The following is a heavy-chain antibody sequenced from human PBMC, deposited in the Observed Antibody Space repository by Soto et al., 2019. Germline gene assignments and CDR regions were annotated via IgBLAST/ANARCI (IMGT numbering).Heavy chain of an antibody. V-gene: IGHV4-61*01. CDR1: DGSVSIGTYY. Sequence: QVQLQESGPGLVKPSETLSLTCTVSDGSVSIGTYYWSWIRQPPGKGLEWIGFIHYSGSTNYNPPLKSRVTMSVDTSKNHFSLKLTSVNAADTAVYYCTRGGDAYKKGHWGQGTLVTVSS. CDR2: IHYSGST. CDR3: TRGGDAYKKGH. D-gene: IGHD2-21*01. J-gene: IGHJ4*02.